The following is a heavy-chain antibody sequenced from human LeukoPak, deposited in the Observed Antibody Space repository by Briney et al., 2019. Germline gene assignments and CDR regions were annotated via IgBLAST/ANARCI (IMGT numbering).Heavy chain of an antibody. CDR1: GGSISSGDYY. J-gene: IGHJ4*02. CDR3: ARGPYGSGSYLR. D-gene: IGHD3-10*01. CDR2: IYYSGST. Sequence: SETLYLTCTVSGGSISSGDYYWSWIRQPPGKGLEWIGYIYYSGSTYYNPSLKSRVTISVDTSKNQFSLKLSSVTAADTAVYYCARGPYGSGSYLRWGQGTLVTVSS. V-gene: IGHV4-30-4*01.